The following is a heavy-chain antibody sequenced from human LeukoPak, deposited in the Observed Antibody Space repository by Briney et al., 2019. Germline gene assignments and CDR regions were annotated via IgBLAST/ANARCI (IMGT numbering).Heavy chain of an antibody. J-gene: IGHJ4*02. CDR3: ARDLTGDRGYFDY. CDR1: GFTVSSNY. V-gene: IGHV3-53*01. CDR2: IYSGGST. Sequence: GGSLRLSCAASGFTVSSNYMSRVRQAPGKGLEWVSVIYSGGSTYYADSVKGRFTISRDNSKNTLYLQMNSLRAEDTAVYYCARDLTGDRGYFDYWGQGTLVTVSS. D-gene: IGHD7-27*01.